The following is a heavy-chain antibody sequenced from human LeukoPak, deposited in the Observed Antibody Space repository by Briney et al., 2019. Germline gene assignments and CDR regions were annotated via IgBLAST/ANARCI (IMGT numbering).Heavy chain of an antibody. D-gene: IGHD3-16*01. V-gene: IGHV4-34*01. CDR2: INHSGST. J-gene: IGHJ4*02. Sequence: PSETLSLTCAVYGGSFSGYYWSCIRQPPGKGLEWIGEINHSGSTNYNPSLKSRVTISVDTSKNQFSLKLSSVTAADTAVYYCARGGGYMITFGGAPRPIDYWGQGTLLTVSS. CDR1: GGSFSGYY. CDR3: ARGGGYMITFGGAPRPIDY.